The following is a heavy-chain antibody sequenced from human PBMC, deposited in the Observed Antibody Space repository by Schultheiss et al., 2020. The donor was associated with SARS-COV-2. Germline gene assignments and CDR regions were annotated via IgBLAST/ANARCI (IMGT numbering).Heavy chain of an antibody. Sequence: SETLSLTCAVSGGSISSSNWWSWVRQPPGKGLEWIGEIYHSGSTYYNPSLKSRVTISVDTSKNQFSLKLSSVTAADTAVYYCARGRFRDLTDFDYWGQGTLVTVSS. D-gene: IGHD3-10*01. V-gene: IGHV4-4*02. CDR2: IYHSGST. CDR3: ARGRFRDLTDFDY. CDR1: GGSISSSNW. J-gene: IGHJ4*02.